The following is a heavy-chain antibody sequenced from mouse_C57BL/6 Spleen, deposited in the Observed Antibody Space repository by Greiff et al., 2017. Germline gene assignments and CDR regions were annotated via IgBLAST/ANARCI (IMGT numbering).Heavy chain of an antibody. D-gene: IGHD2-3*01. J-gene: IGHJ2*01. CDR2: IHPNSGST. CDR1: GYTFTSYW. CDR3: ARSGIYDGYYYFDY. V-gene: IGHV1-64*01. Sequence: QVQLQQPGAELVKPGASVKLSCQASGYTFTSYWMHWVKQRPGQGLEWIGMIHPNSGSTNYNEKFKSKATLTVDKSSSTAYMQLSSLTSEDSAVYYCARSGIYDGYYYFDYWGQGTTLTVSS.